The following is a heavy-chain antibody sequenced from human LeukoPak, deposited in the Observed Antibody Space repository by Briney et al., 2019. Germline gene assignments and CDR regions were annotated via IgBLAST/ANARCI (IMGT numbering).Heavy chain of an antibody. V-gene: IGHV4-59*01. Sequence: SETLSLTCTVSGGSISSYYWSWIRQPPGKGLEWIGYIYYSGSTNYNPSLKSRVTISVDTSKNQFSLKLSSVTAADTAVYYCARGTTVTTFDYWGQGTLVTVSS. CDR1: GGSISSYY. J-gene: IGHJ4*02. CDR3: ARGTTVTTFDY. CDR2: IYYSGST. D-gene: IGHD4-17*01.